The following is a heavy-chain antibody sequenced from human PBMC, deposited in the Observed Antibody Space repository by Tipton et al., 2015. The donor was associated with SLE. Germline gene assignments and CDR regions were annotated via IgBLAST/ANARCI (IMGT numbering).Heavy chain of an antibody. CDR2: IKQDGSEK. Sequence: GSLRLSCAASGFTFSSYWMSWVRQAPGKGLGWVANIKQDGSEKYYVDSVKGRFTISRDNAKNSLYLQMNSLRAEDTAVYYCARVKVGGNWFDPWGQGTLVTVSS. D-gene: IGHD3-22*01. J-gene: IGHJ5*02. CDR1: GFTFSSYW. V-gene: IGHV3-7*01. CDR3: ARVKVGGNWFDP.